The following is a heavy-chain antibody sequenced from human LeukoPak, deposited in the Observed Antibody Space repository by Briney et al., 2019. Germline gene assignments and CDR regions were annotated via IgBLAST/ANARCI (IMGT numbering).Heavy chain of an antibody. Sequence: PSETLSLTXTVSGGSISSSSYYWGWIRQPPGKGLEWIGSIYYSGSTYYNPSLKSRVTISVDTSKSQFSLKLSSVTAADTAVYYCARRDIVVVPAAPFDYWGQGTLVTVSS. CDR3: ARRDIVVVPAAPFDY. V-gene: IGHV4-39*01. CDR1: GGSISSSSYY. CDR2: IYYSGST. D-gene: IGHD2-2*01. J-gene: IGHJ4*02.